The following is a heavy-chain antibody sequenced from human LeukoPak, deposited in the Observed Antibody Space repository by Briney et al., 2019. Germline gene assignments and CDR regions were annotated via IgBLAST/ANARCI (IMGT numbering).Heavy chain of an antibody. Sequence: SQTLSLTCTVSGGSITSGTYYWSWIRQPAGKGLEWIGRIFSTGSTNYNPSLKSRVTMTVDTSKNQFSLNLSSVTAADTAVYYCARGAYGSGSGNGFNIWGQGTTVTVSS. CDR3: ARGAYGSGSGNGFNI. J-gene: IGHJ3*02. V-gene: IGHV4-61*02. CDR2: IFSTGST. D-gene: IGHD3-10*01. CDR1: GGSITSGTYY.